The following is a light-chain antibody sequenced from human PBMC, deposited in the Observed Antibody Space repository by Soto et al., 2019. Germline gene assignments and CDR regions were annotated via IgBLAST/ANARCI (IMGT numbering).Light chain of an antibody. CDR2: AAS. CDR1: QGIGFY. CDR3: QQSYNVVSWT. V-gene: IGKV1-9*01. Sequence: IQLTQSPSSMSASVGDRVTISCRASQGIGFYLAWYQQKPGNAPKLLIYAASTLQSGVPSRFSGSGSGTNFTLTISSLQPEDFATYYCQQSYNVVSWTFGQGTKVDIK. J-gene: IGKJ1*01.